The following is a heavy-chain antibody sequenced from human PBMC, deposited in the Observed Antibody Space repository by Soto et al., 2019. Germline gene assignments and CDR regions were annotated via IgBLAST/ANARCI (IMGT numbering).Heavy chain of an antibody. CDR2: IYYSGTT. V-gene: IGHV4-31*03. J-gene: IGHJ4*02. CDR1: GGSISSVNYY. CDR3: AKEGGGGVDY. Sequence: QVQLQESGPGLVKPSQTLSLTCTVSGGSISSVNYYWSWIRQHPGKGLEWIGYIYYSGTTYYNPSLKSRVTISVDTSKNQFSLRLNSVTAADTAVYYCAKEGGGGVDYWGQGTLVTVSS. D-gene: IGHD1-26*01.